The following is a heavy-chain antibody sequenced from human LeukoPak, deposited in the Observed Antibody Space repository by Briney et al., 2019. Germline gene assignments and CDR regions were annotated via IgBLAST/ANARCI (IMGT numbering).Heavy chain of an antibody. CDR1: GVSISSDY. J-gene: IGHJ4*02. CDR2: IYYSGSS. D-gene: IGHD1-26*01. V-gene: IGHV4-59*01. Sequence: SETLSLTCTVSGVSISSDYWSWIRQPPGKGLEWICYIYYSGSSNYNPSLESRVYMSLETSKTQFSLNLRSVTAAETAVYYCARYVRNRGTSYLDYWGQGTLVTVSS. CDR3: ARYVRNRGTSYLDY.